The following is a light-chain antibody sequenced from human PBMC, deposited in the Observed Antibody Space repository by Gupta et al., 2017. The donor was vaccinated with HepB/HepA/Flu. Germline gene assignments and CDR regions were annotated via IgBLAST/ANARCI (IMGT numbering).Light chain of an antibody. CDR3: NSSAGSNMGV. Sequence: QSALTQPPSASGSPGQSVTISCTGTSSDVGGYNYVSWYQQHPGKAPILMIYDVSKRPSGVPERFSGNKSGTTDSMTVCGLQAEDAADYYCNSSAGSNMGVFGGGTKLTVL. CDR2: DVS. J-gene: IGLJ2*01. CDR1: SSDVGGYNY. V-gene: IGLV2-8*01.